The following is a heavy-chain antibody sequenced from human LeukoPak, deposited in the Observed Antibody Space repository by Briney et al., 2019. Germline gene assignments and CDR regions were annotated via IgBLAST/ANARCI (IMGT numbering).Heavy chain of an antibody. V-gene: IGHV1-24*01. CDR1: GYTLTELS. J-gene: IGHJ4*02. Sequence: ASVKVSCKVSGYTLTELSMHWVRQAPGKGLEWMGGFDPEDGETIYAQKFQGRVTMTEDTSTDTAYMELSSLRSEDTAVYYCARDTGSAAGSTSFDYWGQGTLVTVSS. CDR2: FDPEDGET. CDR3: ARDTGSAAGSTSFDY. D-gene: IGHD6-13*01.